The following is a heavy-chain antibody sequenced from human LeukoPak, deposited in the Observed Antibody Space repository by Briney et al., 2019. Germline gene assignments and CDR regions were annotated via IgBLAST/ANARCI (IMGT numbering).Heavy chain of an antibody. CDR2: TRNKANSYST. CDR1: GFTLSDHY. V-gene: IGHV3-72*01. J-gene: IGHJ4*02. Sequence: GGSLRLSCAASGFTLSDHYMDWVRQAAGKGLEWVVRTRNKANSYSTEYAASVKGRFTTSRDESKDSLYLQMNSLKTEDTAVYYCGRSRAGAIDYWGQGTLVTVSS. CDR3: GRSRAGAIDY. D-gene: IGHD1-26*01.